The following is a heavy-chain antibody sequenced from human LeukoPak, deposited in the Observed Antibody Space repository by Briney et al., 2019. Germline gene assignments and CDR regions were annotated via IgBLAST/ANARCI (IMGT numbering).Heavy chain of an antibody. D-gene: IGHD6-19*01. CDR2: VNSDGSST. V-gene: IGHV3-74*01. CDR1: GFTLSSYS. CDR3: ARGSTQYSSGWYGLDY. J-gene: IGHJ4*02. Sequence: GGSLRLSCEVSGFTLSSYSMSWVRQAPGKGLVWVSRVNSDGSSTTYADSVKSRFTISRDNAKNTLYLQMNSLRAEDTAVYYCARGSTQYSSGWYGLDYWGQGTLVTSPQ.